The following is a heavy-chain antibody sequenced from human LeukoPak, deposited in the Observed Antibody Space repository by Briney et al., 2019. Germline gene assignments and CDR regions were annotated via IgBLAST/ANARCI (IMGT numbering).Heavy chain of an antibody. V-gene: IGHV1-2*02. Sequence: ASVKVSCKASGYTFTGYYMHWVRQAPGQGLEWMGWINPNSGGTNYAQKFQGRVTMTRDTSISTAYMELSRLRSDDTVVYYCARSPSRGYSGYDLDYWGQGTLVTVSS. CDR3: ARSPSRGYSGYDLDY. D-gene: IGHD5-12*01. J-gene: IGHJ4*02. CDR2: INPNSGGT. CDR1: GYTFTGYY.